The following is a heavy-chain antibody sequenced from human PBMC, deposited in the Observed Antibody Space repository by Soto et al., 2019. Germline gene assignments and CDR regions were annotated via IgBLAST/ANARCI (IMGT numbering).Heavy chain of an antibody. CDR3: ARAYCSSTSCPTTGYYYYYYMDV. D-gene: IGHD2-2*01. J-gene: IGHJ6*03. CDR1: GFTFTSYY. V-gene: IGHV1-46*03. CDR2: ITPSGGST. Sequence: SVKVSCKASGFTFTSYYMHSVRQPPGQSLEWVGIITPSGGSTSYAQKLQGRVTMTRDTSTSTVYMELSSLRSEATAVYYCARAYCSSTSCPTTGYYYYYYMDVCGKGTTVTVSS.